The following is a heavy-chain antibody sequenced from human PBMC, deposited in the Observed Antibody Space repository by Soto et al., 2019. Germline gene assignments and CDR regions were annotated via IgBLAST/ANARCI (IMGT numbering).Heavy chain of an antibody. CDR3: ERLWFGEFVTNWFDP. Sequence: PSETLSLTCAVSGVSISSSNWWSRVRQPPGKGLEWIGEIYHSGSTNYNPSLKSRVTISVDTSKNQFSLKLSSVTAADTAVYYCERLWFGEFVTNWFDPCGQGTLVTVSS. V-gene: IGHV4-4*02. J-gene: IGHJ5*02. CDR2: IYHSGST. CDR1: GVSISSSNW. D-gene: IGHD3-10*01.